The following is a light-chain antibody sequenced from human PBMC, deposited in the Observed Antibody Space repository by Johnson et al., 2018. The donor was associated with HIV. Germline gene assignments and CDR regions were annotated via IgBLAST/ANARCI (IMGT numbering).Light chain of an antibody. CDR2: ENN. V-gene: IGLV1-51*02. CDR3: GTLDSSLSAHYV. J-gene: IGLJ1*01. CDR1: NSNIGNNY. Sequence: QSMLTQPPSVSAAAGQKVTISCSGTNSNIGNNYVSWYQELPGTAPKLLIYENNKRPSGIPDRFSGSKSGTSATLGITGLQTADEADYYCGTLDSSLSAHYVFGTGTKVTVL.